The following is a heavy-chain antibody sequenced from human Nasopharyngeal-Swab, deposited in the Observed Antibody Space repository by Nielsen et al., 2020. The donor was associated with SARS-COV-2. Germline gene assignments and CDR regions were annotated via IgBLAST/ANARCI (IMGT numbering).Heavy chain of an antibody. CDR2: INHSGST. Sequence: SETLSPTCAVYGGSFSVYYWSWIRQPPGKGLEWIGEINHSGSTNYTPSLKSLVTISADTSKNQFSLKLSSVTAADTAVYYCARGGRITIFGVVIKGLYFDYWGQGTLVTVSS. CDR3: ARGGRITIFGVVIKGLYFDY. J-gene: IGHJ4*02. D-gene: IGHD3-3*01. V-gene: IGHV4-34*01. CDR1: GGSFSVYY.